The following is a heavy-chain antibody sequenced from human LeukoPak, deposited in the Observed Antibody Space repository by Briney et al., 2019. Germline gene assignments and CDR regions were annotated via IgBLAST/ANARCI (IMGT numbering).Heavy chain of an antibody. J-gene: IGHJ4*02. V-gene: IGHV3-23*01. CDR2: ISATGGST. D-gene: IGHD6-19*01. Sequence: QTGGSLRLSCAASGFTFSSYGITWVRQAPGKGLEWVSTISATGGSTYYADSVKGRFTISRDNSKDTLYLQMNSLRAEDTAVYYCAKGGYSSGRRNYFDYWGQGTLVTVSS. CDR1: GFTFSSYG. CDR3: AKGGYSSGRRNYFDY.